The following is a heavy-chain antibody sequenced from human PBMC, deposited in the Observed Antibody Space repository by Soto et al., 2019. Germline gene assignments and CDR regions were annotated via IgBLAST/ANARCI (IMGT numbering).Heavy chain of an antibody. Sequence: ASVKVSCKASGYTFTSYDINWVRQATGQGLEWMGWMNPNSGNTGYAQKFQGRVTMTRNTSISTAYMELSSLRSEDTAVYYCARCYYYGSGSYYKGSNWFDPWGQGTLVTVSS. D-gene: IGHD3-10*01. CDR1: GYTFTSYD. J-gene: IGHJ5*02. V-gene: IGHV1-8*01. CDR3: ARCYYYGSGSYYKGSNWFDP. CDR2: MNPNSGNT.